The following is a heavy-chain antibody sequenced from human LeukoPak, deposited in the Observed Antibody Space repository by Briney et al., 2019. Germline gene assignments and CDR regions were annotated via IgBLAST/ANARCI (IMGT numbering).Heavy chain of an antibody. V-gene: IGHV3-30*02. CDR3: AKDGLDYYGSGSYRLLDY. Sequence: GGSLRLSCAASGFTFSSYGMHWVRQAPGKGLEWVAFIRYDGSNKHYADSVKGRFTISRDNSKNTLYLQMNSLRAEDTAVYYCAKDGLDYYGSGSYRLLDYWGQGTLVTVSS. D-gene: IGHD3-10*01. CDR2: IRYDGSNK. J-gene: IGHJ4*02. CDR1: GFTFSSYG.